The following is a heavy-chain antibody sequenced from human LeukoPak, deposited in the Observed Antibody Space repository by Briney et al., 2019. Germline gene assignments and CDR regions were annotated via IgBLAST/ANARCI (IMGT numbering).Heavy chain of an antibody. D-gene: IGHD6-13*01. Sequence: PGGSLRLSCAASGFTVSRSYMIWARQAPGKGLEWVSVIYSGGSTYYADSVKGRFTISRDNSKNTLYLQMNSLRAEDTAVYYCARGGPAAGRFDYWGQGTLVTVSS. CDR1: GFTVSRSY. V-gene: IGHV3-66*01. J-gene: IGHJ4*02. CDR3: ARGGPAAGRFDY. CDR2: IYSGGST.